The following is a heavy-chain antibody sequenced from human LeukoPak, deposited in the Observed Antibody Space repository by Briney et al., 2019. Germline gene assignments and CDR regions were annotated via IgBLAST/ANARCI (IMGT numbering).Heavy chain of an antibody. J-gene: IGHJ4*02. CDR3: ARDPGQYDSSGYYYHFDY. CDR2: ISAYNGNT. D-gene: IGHD3-22*01. Sequence: GASVKVSCKASGYTLTSYGISWVRQAPGQGLEWMGWISAYNGNTNYAQKLQGRVTMTTDTSTSTAYMELRSLRSDDTAVYYCARDPGQYDSSGYYYHFDYWGQGTLVTVSS. V-gene: IGHV1-18*01. CDR1: GYTLTSYG.